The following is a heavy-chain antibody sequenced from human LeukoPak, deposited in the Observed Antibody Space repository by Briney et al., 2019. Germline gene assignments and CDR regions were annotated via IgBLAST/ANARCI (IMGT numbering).Heavy chain of an antibody. D-gene: IGHD3-9*01. Sequence: GGSLRLSCAASGFIVNTNYMTWVRQAPGRGLEWVSFIYADGNTYYADPVKGRFTISRDNSKNTLYLQMNSLRAEDTAVYYCAKGEGLLRYFDWLEASYFDYWGQGTLVTVSS. CDR3: AKGEGLLRYFDWLEASYFDY. J-gene: IGHJ4*02. CDR1: GFIVNTNY. V-gene: IGHV3-53*01. CDR2: IYADGNT.